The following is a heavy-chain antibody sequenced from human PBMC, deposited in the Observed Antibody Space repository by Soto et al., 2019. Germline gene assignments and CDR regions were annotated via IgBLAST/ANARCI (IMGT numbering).Heavy chain of an antibody. V-gene: IGHV3-33*01. CDR1: GLTFSNHG. CDR3: ARDGGYCSGGTCFLTREIDY. J-gene: IGHJ4*02. Sequence: QVQLVESGGGVVQPGRSLRLSCAASGLTFSNHGMHWVRQAPGKGLEWVAVIWYDGSNQYYGDSVKGRFTISRDNSRNTLYLQMNSLRAEDTAVYYCARDGGYCSGGTCFLTREIDYCGQGTLVTVSS. CDR2: IWYDGSNQ. D-gene: IGHD2-15*01.